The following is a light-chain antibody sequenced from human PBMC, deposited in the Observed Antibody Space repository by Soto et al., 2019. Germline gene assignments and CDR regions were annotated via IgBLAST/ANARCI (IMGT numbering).Light chain of an antibody. V-gene: IGKV1-39*01. Sequence: DIQMTQSPSSLSASVGDRVTITCRASQSIATYLNWYQQKPGKAPKLLIYAASSLQSGVPSRFSGSGSGTDFTLTISSLQPEDFATYYCQQSYSTLPRTFGQGTRLEI. CDR3: QQSYSTLPRT. CDR2: AAS. CDR1: QSIATY. J-gene: IGKJ5*01.